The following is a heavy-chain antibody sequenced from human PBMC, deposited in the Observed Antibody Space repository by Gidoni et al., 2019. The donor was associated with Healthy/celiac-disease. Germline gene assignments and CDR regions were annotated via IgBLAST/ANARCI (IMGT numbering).Heavy chain of an antibody. J-gene: IGHJ4*02. D-gene: IGHD1-1*01. Sequence: QVQLQESGPGLVMPSETLSLPCTDSGGSISSYYWSWIRQPPGKGLELIGYIYYSGSTNYNPSLKSRVTISVDTSKNQFSLKLSSVTAADTAVYYCARGFPGTTNYWGQGTLVTVSS. V-gene: IGHV4-59*01. CDR1: GGSISSYY. CDR2: IYYSGST. CDR3: ARGFPGTTNY.